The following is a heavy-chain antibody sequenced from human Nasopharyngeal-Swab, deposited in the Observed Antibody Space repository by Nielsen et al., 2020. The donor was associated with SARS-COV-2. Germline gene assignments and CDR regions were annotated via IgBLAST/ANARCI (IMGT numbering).Heavy chain of an antibody. V-gene: IGHV3-53*01. CDR2: IYSGGSI. Sequence: GGSLRLSCAASGFTVSSNYMSWVRQAPGKGLEWVSVIYSGGSIYYADSVKGRFTISRDNSKNTLYLQMNSLRAEDTAVYYCARDGQSYGMDVWGQGTTVTVSS. J-gene: IGHJ6*02. CDR1: GFTVSSNY. CDR3: ARDGQSYGMDV.